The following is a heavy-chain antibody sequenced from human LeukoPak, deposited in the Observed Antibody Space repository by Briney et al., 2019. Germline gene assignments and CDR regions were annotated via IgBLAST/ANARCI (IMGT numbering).Heavy chain of an antibody. D-gene: IGHD3-22*01. CDR1: GGSFSGYY. V-gene: IGHV4-34*01. Sequence: SETLSLTCAVYGGSFSGYYWSWIRQPPGKGLEWIGEINRSVSTNYNPSLKSRVTISVDTSKNQFSLKLSSVTAADTAVYYCATGPRGSSGYYYYYYYMDVWGKGTTVTTSS. CDR2: INRSVST. J-gene: IGHJ6*03. CDR3: ATGPRGSSGYYYYYYYMDV.